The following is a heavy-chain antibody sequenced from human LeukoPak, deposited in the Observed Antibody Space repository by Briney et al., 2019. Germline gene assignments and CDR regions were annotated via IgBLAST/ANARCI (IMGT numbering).Heavy chain of an antibody. V-gene: IGHV4-4*09. D-gene: IGHD3-16*02. J-gene: IGHJ4*02. CDR3: ARLRVSGSYLYYFDY. CDR1: NGSISNYH. CDR2: ILTSGTT. Sequence: SETLSLTCTVSNGSISNYHWSWVRQPPGKGLEWIGYILTSGTTNYNPSLKSRLTISVDTSKSQFNLKLRSVTAADTAVYYCARLRVSGSYLYYFDYWGQGTLVSVSS.